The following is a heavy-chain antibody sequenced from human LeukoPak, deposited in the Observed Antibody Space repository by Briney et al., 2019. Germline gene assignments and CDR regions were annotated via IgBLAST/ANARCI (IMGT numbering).Heavy chain of an antibody. CDR3: TRGHTRGYSRNEY. D-gene: IGHD5-12*01. CDR1: GYTFTTYA. J-gene: IGHJ4*02. CDR2: IDTNTGNP. V-gene: IGHV7-4-1*02. Sequence: ASVKVSCKASGYTFTTYAMNWVRQAPGQGLEWMGWIDTNTGNPTYAQGFTGRFVFPLDTSVSTAYLQISSLKAEDTAVYYCTRGHTRGYSRNEYWGQGTLVTVSS.